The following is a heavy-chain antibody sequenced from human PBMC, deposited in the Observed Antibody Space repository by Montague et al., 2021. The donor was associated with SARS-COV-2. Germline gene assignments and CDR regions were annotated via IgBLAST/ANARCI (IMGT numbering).Heavy chain of an antibody. CDR2: THYSGTT. J-gene: IGHJ4*02. CDR1: SGSLSGYY. CDR3: ARGTAYDHVYY. D-gene: IGHD2-8*02. V-gene: IGHV4-59*12. Sequence: SETLSLTCTASSGSLSGYYWNWIRQPPGKGLEWIGFTHYSGTTKYNPSLKSRLNMSLDTSKNQFSPTLNSVTAADTAIYYCARGTAYDHVYYWGQGAPVTVAS.